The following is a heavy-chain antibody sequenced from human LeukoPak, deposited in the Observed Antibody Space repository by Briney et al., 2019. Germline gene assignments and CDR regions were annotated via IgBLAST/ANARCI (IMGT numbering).Heavy chain of an antibody. V-gene: IGHV3-33*06. CDR3: AKDFRIGYSAHFDY. D-gene: IGHD2-21*01. Sequence: GGSLRLSCAASGFTFSSYGMHWVRQAPGKGLEWVAVIWYDGSNKYYADSVKGRFTISRDNSKNTLYLQMDSLRGEDTAVYYCAKDFRIGYSAHFDYRGQGALVTVSS. J-gene: IGHJ4*02. CDR2: IWYDGSNK. CDR1: GFTFSSYG.